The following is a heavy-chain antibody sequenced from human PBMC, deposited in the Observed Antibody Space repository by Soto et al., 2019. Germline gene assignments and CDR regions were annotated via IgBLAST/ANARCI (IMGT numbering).Heavy chain of an antibody. D-gene: IGHD4-4*01. V-gene: IGHV3-23*01. J-gene: IGHJ6*02. CDR2: MSGSGSGT. Sequence: DVQLLESGGGLVQPGGSLRLSCAASGFRFSTYDMSWVRQAPGKGLEWVSVMSGSGSGTYYADSVKGRFTISRDNSKNTLYLQMNRLRAEDTAVYYCVRQAKLTTVTANVGYYSGLDVWGQGTTVTVAS. CDR1: GFRFSTYD. CDR3: VRQAKLTTVTANVGYYSGLDV.